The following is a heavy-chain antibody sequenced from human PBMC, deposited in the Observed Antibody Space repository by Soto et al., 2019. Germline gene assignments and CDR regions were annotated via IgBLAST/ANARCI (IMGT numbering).Heavy chain of an antibody. Sequence: EVQLLESGGGLVQPGGSLTLSCVASGFTFSNYAMTWVRQAPGKGLEWVSSFGSAISGGAGSTYYADSVKVRFTIARDKSKNTLFLHVNSLRAEDTDVYFCAQNSYCGGDCSSYYWGQGTLVTVSS. CDR3: AQNSYCGGDCSSYY. CDR2: ISGGAGST. D-gene: IGHD2-21*02. V-gene: IGHV3-23*01. CDR1: GFTFSNYA. J-gene: IGHJ4*02.